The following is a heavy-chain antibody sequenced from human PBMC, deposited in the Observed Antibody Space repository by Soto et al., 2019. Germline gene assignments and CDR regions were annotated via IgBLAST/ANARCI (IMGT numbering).Heavy chain of an antibody. CDR1: GGSISSSSYY. J-gene: IGHJ6*02. D-gene: IGHD3-10*01. Sequence: PSETLSLTCTVSGGSISSSSYYWGWIRQHPGKGLEWIGSIYYSGSTYYNPSLKSRVTISVDTSKNQFSLKLSSVTAADTAVYYCASGGSGSSWNYYYYYGMDVWGQGTTVTVSS. CDR2: IYYSGST. V-gene: IGHV4-39*01. CDR3: ASGGSGSSWNYYYYYGMDV.